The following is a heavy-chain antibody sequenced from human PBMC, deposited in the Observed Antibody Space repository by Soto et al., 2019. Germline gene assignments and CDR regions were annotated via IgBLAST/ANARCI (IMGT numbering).Heavy chain of an antibody. CDR3: PRRTETTGRKHVCADKDXXXX. V-gene: IGHV1-8*01. J-gene: IGHJ4*02. CDR2: MNPNTGNA. Sequence: ASVKVSCKASGYTFTSYDIYWVRQATGQGLEWMGWMNPNTGNAGYAQKFQGRVTMTSDTSISTAHMELRSRRSEDTAWYSCPRRTETTGRKHVCADKDXXXXWGQGTLVTGLL. CDR1: GYTFTSYD.